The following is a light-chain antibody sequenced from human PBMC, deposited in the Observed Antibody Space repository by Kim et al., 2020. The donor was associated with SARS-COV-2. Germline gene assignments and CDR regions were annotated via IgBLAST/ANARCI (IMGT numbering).Light chain of an antibody. CDR3: QVWASSSAHWV. CDR1: NIGSKS. J-gene: IGLJ3*02. CDR2: YDS. V-gene: IGLV3-21*04. Sequence: SYELTQPPSVSVAPGKTARITCGGNNIGSKSVHWYQQKPGQAPVLVIYYDSDRPSGIPERFSGSNSGNTATLTLSRVEAGDEADYSCQVWASSSAHWVFG.